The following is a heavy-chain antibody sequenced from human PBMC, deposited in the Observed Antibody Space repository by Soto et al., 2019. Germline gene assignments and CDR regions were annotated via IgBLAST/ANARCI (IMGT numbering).Heavy chain of an antibody. J-gene: IGHJ4*02. V-gene: IGHV4-59*12. Sequence: SETLSLTCTVSGGSISSYYWSWIRQPPGKGLEWIGYIYYTGSTNYSPSLKSRLTISVDRSKNQFTLQMNSLKTEDTAVYYCTTVVDGYYDSSGYYFLDYWGQGTLVTVSS. CDR1: GGSISSYY. CDR2: IYYTGST. D-gene: IGHD3-22*01. CDR3: TTVVDGYYDSSGYYFLDY.